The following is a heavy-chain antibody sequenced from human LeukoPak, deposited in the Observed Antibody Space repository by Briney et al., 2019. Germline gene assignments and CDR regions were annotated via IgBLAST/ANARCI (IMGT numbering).Heavy chain of an antibody. D-gene: IGHD6-6*01. J-gene: IGHJ4*02. CDR3: ARIGYSSSSFDY. Sequence: GGSLRLSCAASGFTFSSYGIHWVRQAPGKGLEWVANIKQDGSVKYYVDSVKGRFTISRDNAKNSLYLQMSSLGVDDTAVYYCARIGYSSSSFDYWGQGTLVTVSS. CDR2: IKQDGSVK. V-gene: IGHV3-7*01. CDR1: GFTFSSYG.